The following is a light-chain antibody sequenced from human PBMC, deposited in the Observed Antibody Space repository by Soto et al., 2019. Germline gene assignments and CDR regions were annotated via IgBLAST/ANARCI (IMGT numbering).Light chain of an antibody. CDR3: QSYDSSLSGYV. CDR2: ANS. Sequence: SVLPQPPSVSVAPGQIVTISCTGSSSNIGAGYDVSWYQQLPGTAPKFLIYANSDRPSGVPDRFSGSKSGTSASLAITGLQAEDEADYYCQSYDSSLSGYVFGTGTKVTVL. CDR1: SSNIGAGYD. V-gene: IGLV1-40*01. J-gene: IGLJ1*01.